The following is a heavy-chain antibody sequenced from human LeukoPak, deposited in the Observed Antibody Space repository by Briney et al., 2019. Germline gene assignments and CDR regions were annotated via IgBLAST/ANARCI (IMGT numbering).Heavy chain of an antibody. CDR2: VFYSGTT. V-gene: IGHV4-39*01. CDR1: GGSMTIDNYY. CDR3: ARNKYYYGSGNYGVPNWFDP. D-gene: IGHD3-10*01. J-gene: IGHJ5*02. Sequence: SETLSLTCTVSGGSMTIDNYYWAWIRQPPGKGLEWLGSVFYSGTTYYNPSLKSRVTISVDTSKNQFSLKLSSVTAADTAVYYCARNKYYYGSGNYGVPNWFDPWGQGTLVTVSS.